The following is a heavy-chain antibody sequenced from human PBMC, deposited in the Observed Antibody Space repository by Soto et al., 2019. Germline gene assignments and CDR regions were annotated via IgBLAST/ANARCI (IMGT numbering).Heavy chain of an antibody. J-gene: IGHJ3*02. CDR2: IKQDGSEK. V-gene: IGHV3-7*03. CDR3: ARINSGTYLGDALDI. CDR1: GFTFGSYW. Sequence: EVQLVESGGALVQPGASLRLSCAVSGFTFGSYWMTWVRQAPGKGLEWVANIKQDGSEKYFVDSVKGRFTISRDNAKNSLYLQMKSLRAEDTAVYYCARINSGTYLGDALDIWGQGTMVTVSS. D-gene: IGHD1-26*01.